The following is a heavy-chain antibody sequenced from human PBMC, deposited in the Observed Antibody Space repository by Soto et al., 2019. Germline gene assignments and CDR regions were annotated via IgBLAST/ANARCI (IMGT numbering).Heavy chain of an antibody. CDR2: FDPEDGET. J-gene: IGHJ4*02. CDR3: ATDLGYYYDSSGYYYNFDY. CDR1: VYTLTELS. D-gene: IGHD3-22*01. Sequence: ASVKVSCKVSVYTLTELSIHWVRQAPGKGLEWMGGFDPEDGETIYAQKFQGRVTMTEDTSTDTPYMELSSLRSEDTAVYYCATDLGYYYDSSGYYYNFDYWGQGTLVT. V-gene: IGHV1-24*01.